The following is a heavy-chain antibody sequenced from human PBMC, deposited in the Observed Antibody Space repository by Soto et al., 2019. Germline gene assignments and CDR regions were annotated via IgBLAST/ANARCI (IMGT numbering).Heavy chain of an antibody. CDR2: ISAYNGNT. D-gene: IGHD3-10*01. J-gene: IGHJ4*02. Sequence: QVQLVQSGAEVKKPGASVKVSCKASGYTFTSYGISWVRQAPGQGLEWMGWISAYNGNTNYAQKLQGRVTMTTDTSTSTAYMELRSLRSDDTAVYYCVRGPVLLWFGEMENYFDYWGQGTLVTVSS. CDR1: GYTFTSYG. CDR3: VRGPVLLWFGEMENYFDY. V-gene: IGHV1-18*04.